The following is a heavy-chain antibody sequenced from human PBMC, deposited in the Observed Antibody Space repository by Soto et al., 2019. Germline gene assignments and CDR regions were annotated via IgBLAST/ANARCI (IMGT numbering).Heavy chain of an antibody. CDR1: GFTFDDYA. V-gene: IGHV3-9*01. J-gene: IGHJ6*02. CDR3: AKEAQFWSNDYYYYGMDV. CDR2: ISWNSGSI. Sequence: EVQLVESGGGLVQPGRSLRLSCAASGFTFDDYAIHWVWQAPGKGLEWVSGISWNSGSIGYADSVKGRFTISRDNAKNSLYLQMNSLRAEDTALYYCAKEAQFWSNDYYYYGMDVWGQGTTVTVSS. D-gene: IGHD3-3*01.